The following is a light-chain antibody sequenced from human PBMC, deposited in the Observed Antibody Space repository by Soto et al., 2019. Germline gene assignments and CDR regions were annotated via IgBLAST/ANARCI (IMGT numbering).Light chain of an antibody. CDR2: EGS. J-gene: IGLJ1*01. CDR1: SSDVGSYNL. Sequence: QSALTQPASVSGSPGQSITISCTGTSSDVGSYNLVSWYQQHPGKAPKLMIYEGSKRPSGVSNRFSGSKSGNTASLTISGLQAEDEADYFCSSYIKTTTLYVFGSGTKLTVL. V-gene: IGLV2-14*02. CDR3: SSYIKTTTLYV.